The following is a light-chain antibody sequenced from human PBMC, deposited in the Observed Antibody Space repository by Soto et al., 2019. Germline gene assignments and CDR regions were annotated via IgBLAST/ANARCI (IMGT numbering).Light chain of an antibody. CDR2: EAT. Sequence: QSALTQPASVSGSPEQSITISCTGTSSGVGSYNLVSWYQQHPGKAPKVMVYEATKRPSGVANRFSGSKSGNTASLTISGLQAEYEADYYCCAYAGSGTVVFGGGTKLTVL. V-gene: IGLV2-23*01. CDR1: SSGVGSYNL. CDR3: CAYAGSGTVV. J-gene: IGLJ3*02.